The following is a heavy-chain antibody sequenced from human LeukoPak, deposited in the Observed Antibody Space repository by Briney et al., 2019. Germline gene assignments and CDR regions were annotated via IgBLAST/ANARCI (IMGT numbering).Heavy chain of an antibody. CDR2: ILYDGSNK. CDR3: ARDQRYGDYWSGFDY. V-gene: IGHV3-30*03. J-gene: IGHJ4*02. D-gene: IGHD4-17*01. Sequence: GGSLRLSCAASGFTFSSYGIHWVRQAPGKGLEWVAVILYDGSNKYYADSVKGRFTISRDNSKNTLSLQMNSLRAEDTAVYYCARDQRYGDYWSGFDYWGQGTLVTVSS. CDR1: GFTFSSYG.